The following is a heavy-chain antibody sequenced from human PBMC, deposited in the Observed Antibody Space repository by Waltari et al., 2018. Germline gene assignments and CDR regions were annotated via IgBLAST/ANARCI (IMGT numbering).Heavy chain of an antibody. V-gene: IGHV1-69*01. Sequence: QVQLVQSGAEVKKPGSSVKVSCKASGGTFSSYAISWVRQAPGKGLEWMGGCIPIFVTATYDPKLQGRVTITADESTSTAYMELCSLSAEDTALYYCASRLSGYYHILTGYYGMDFWGQGTTVTVSS. D-gene: IGHD3-9*01. CDR1: GGTFSSYA. CDR2: CIPIFVTA. CDR3: ASRLSGYYHILTGYYGMDF. J-gene: IGHJ6*02.